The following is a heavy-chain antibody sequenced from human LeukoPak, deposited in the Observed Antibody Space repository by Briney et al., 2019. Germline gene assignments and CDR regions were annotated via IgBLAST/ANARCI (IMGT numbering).Heavy chain of an antibody. CDR3: ARDDYGDYTFDY. V-gene: IGHV3-74*01. CDR2: INSDGSST. D-gene: IGHD4-17*01. Sequence: GGSLRLSCAASGFSFSSYWMHWVRQAPGKGLVWVSRINSDGSSTSYADSVKGRFTISRDNAKNSLYLQMNSLRAEDTAVYYCARDDYGDYTFDYWGQGTLVTVSS. J-gene: IGHJ4*02. CDR1: GFSFSSYW.